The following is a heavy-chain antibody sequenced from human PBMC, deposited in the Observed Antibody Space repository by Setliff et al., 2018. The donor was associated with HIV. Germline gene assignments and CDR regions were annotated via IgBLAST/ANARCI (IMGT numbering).Heavy chain of an antibody. CDR2: IYYSGDT. J-gene: IGHJ4*02. D-gene: IGHD3-22*01. Sequence: SETLSLTCIVSGGSINSTSYYWGWIRQPPGQGLEWIGSIYYSGDTLYNTSLKTRITISVDTSKNHLSLKVSSLTAADTAVYYCARAPYYDYRGLAVYYFDYWGQGILVTVSS. CDR3: ARAPYYDYRGLAVYYFDY. CDR1: GGSINSTSYY. V-gene: IGHV4-39*07.